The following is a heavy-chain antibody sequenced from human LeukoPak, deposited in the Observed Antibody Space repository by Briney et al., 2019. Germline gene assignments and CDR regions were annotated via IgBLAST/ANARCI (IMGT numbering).Heavy chain of an antibody. CDR3: ARRYYHTTEFDP. J-gene: IGHJ5*02. V-gene: IGHV5-51*01. CDR1: GYGFSNYW. Sequence: ESLRISCKASGYGFSNYWIGWVRQLPGKGPEWVGFICPADSSTRYSPSFQGQVTISADKSISTAYLQWSSLKASDTAMYYCARRYYHTTEFDPWGQGTLVTVSS. D-gene: IGHD3-10*01. CDR2: ICPADSST.